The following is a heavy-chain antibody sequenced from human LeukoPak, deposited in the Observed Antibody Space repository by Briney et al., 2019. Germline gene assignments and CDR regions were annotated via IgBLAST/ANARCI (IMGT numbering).Heavy chain of an antibody. CDR1: GFTFSSYA. J-gene: IGHJ4*02. V-gene: IGHV3-15*01. CDR3: TTPYYYDSSGYYYSTYYFDY. CDR2: IKSKTDGGTT. Sequence: GGSLRLSCAASGFTFSSYAMSWVRQAPGKGLEWVGRIKSKTDGGTTDYAAPVKGRFTISRDDSKNTLYLQMNSLKTEDTAVYYCTTPYYYDSSGYYYSTYYFDYWGQGTLVTVSS. D-gene: IGHD3-22*01.